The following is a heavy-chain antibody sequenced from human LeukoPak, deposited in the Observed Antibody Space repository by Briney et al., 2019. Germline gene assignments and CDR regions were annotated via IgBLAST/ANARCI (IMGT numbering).Heavy chain of an antibody. CDR1: GFTFSSYA. J-gene: IGHJ4*02. CDR3: TKDRVDSRQLVPDS. Sequence: GGSLRLSCAASGFTFSSYAMSWVRQAPGKGLEWVSAISGSGGSTYYADSVKGRFTISRDYSKNTLYLQMNSLRAEDTAVYYCTKDRVDSRQLVPDSWGQGTLVTVSS. CDR2: ISGSGGST. V-gene: IGHV3-23*01. D-gene: IGHD6-13*01.